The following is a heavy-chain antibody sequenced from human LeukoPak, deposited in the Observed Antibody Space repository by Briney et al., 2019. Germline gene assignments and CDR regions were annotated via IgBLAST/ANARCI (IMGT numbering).Heavy chain of an antibody. CDR1: GFPFSSYA. V-gene: IGHV3-23*01. Sequence: GSLRLSCAASGFPFSSYAMSWVRQAPGKGLEWVSAISGSGGSTYYADSVKGRFTISRDNSKNTLYLQMNSLRAEDTAVYYCAKADGDYPPKYYYYYGMDVWGQGTTVTVSS. D-gene: IGHD4-17*01. CDR2: ISGSGGST. J-gene: IGHJ6*02. CDR3: AKADGDYPPKYYYYYGMDV.